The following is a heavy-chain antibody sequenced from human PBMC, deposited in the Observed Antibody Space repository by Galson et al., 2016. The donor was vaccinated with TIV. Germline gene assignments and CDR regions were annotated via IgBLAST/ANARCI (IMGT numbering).Heavy chain of an antibody. V-gene: IGHV3-48*03. CDR2: ISPSGTI. CDR1: GFTFSSYE. Sequence: SLRLSCAGSGFTFSSYEVNWVRQAPGKGLEWISYISPSGTIYYADSVKGRFTISRDNAKNSLFLQMNSLRAEDTAVYFCARMATFVDAFDLWGQGTVVTVS. D-gene: IGHD5-24*01. J-gene: IGHJ3*01. CDR3: ARMATFVDAFDL.